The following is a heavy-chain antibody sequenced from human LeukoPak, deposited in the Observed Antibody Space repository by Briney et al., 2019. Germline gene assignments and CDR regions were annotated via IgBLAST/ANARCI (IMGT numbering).Heavy chain of an antibody. Sequence: GGSLRHSCAASGFTFSSYAMSWVRQAPGKGLEWVSAISGSGGSTYYADSVKGRFTISRDNSKNTLYLQMNSLRAEDTAVYYCAKDGRDSSGYRFDYWGQGTLVTVSS. CDR1: GFTFSSYA. J-gene: IGHJ4*02. CDR3: AKDGRDSSGYRFDY. D-gene: IGHD3-22*01. CDR2: ISGSGGST. V-gene: IGHV3-23*01.